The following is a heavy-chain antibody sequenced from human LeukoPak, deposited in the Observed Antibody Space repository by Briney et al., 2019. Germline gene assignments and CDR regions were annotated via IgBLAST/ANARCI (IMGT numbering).Heavy chain of an antibody. V-gene: IGHV4-4*07. D-gene: IGHD5-12*01. J-gene: IGHJ4*02. CDR1: GGSISSYY. CDR3: ARVNLDIVATSVVD. Sequence: SETLSLTCTVSGGSISSYYWSWIRQPAGKGLEWIGRIYTSGSTYYNPSLKSRVTISVDTSKNQFSLKLSSVTAADTAVYYCARVNLDIVATSVVDWGQGTLVTVSS. CDR2: IYTSGST.